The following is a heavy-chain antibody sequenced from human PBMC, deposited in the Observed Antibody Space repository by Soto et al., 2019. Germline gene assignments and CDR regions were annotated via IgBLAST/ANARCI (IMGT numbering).Heavy chain of an antibody. CDR1: GFTFSYG. CDR3: AKLVIGYCSGNTCDDY. D-gene: IGHD2-15*01. V-gene: IGHV3-30*18. CDR2: ISYDSSNK. Sequence: VQLLESGGGLIQPGGSLRLSCAASGFTFSYGIHWLRQAPGKGLEWVAYISYDSSNKFYGDSVTGRVTISRDNATNTQFLPMNSLRAEDTAVYYCAKLVIGYCSGNTCDDYWGQGTLVAVSS. J-gene: IGHJ4*02.